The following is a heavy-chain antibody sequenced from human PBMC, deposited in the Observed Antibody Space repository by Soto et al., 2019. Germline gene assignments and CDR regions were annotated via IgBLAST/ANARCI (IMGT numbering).Heavy chain of an antibody. CDR2: IHYSGST. V-gene: IGHV4-39*01. Sequence: PSETLSLTCTVSGGSISSSSYYWGWIRQPPGKGLEWIGSIHYSGSTYYNPSLKSRVTISVDTSKNQFSLKLSSVTAADTAVYYCARRLRVGATSPAPTNYFDYWGQGTLVTVSS. D-gene: IGHD1-26*01. CDR1: GGSISSSSYY. J-gene: IGHJ4*02. CDR3: ARRLRVGATSPAPTNYFDY.